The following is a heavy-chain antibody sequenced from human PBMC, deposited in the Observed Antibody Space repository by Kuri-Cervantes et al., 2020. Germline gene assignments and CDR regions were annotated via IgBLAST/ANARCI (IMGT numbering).Heavy chain of an antibody. CDR3: ARAQNRGYCSSTSCYAPAGYYYYMDV. CDR2: INHSGST. V-gene: IGHV4-34*01. Sequence: SQTLSLTCAVYGGSFSGYYWSWIRQPPGKGLEWIGEINHSGSTNYNPSLKSRVTISVDTSKNQFSLKLSSVTAADTAVYYCARAQNRGYCSSTSCYAPAGYYYYMDVWGKGTTVTVSS. J-gene: IGHJ6*03. D-gene: IGHD2-2*01. CDR1: GGSFSGYY.